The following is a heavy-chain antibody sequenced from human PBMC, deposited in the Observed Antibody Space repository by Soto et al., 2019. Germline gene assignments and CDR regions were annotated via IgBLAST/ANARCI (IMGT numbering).Heavy chain of an antibody. J-gene: IGHJ6*02. Sequence: SVKVSCKASGGTFSSYTISWVRQAPGQGLEWMGRIISILGIANYAQKFQGRVTITADKSTSTAYMELSSLRSEDTAVYYCARSSTGYYYGMDVWGQGTTVTVS. CDR2: IISILGIA. D-gene: IGHD2-2*01. V-gene: IGHV1-69*02. CDR1: GGTFSSYT. CDR3: ARSSTGYYYGMDV.